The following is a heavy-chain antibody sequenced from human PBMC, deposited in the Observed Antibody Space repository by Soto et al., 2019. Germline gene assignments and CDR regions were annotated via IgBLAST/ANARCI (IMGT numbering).Heavy chain of an antibody. D-gene: IGHD1-1*01. Sequence: QITLKESGPTLVKPTQTLTLTCTFSGFSLSSSGVAVGWIRQPPGKALEWLALIYWNDDKYYSPSLRSRLTITKDTSKPLVVLIMTSMDPVDTATYYCARRYDRYYFDYWGQGTLVTVSS. V-gene: IGHV2-5*01. CDR3: ARRYDRYYFDY. J-gene: IGHJ4*02. CDR2: IYWNDDK. CDR1: GFSLSSSGVA.